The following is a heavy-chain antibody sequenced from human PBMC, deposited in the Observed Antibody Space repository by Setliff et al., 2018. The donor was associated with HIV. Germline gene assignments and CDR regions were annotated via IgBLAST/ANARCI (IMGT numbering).Heavy chain of an antibody. J-gene: IGHJ3*01. CDR3: ARSSRANEAFDV. CDR1: GYTFTDHY. CDR2: FTPFNDNT. V-gene: IGHV1-45*02. Sequence: ASVKVSCKASGYTFTDHYLHWVRQAPGQALEWMGWFTPFNDNTNYAQKYRGRISITRDRSMSTAYMELSSLRSEDTGMYYCARSSRANEAFDVWGQGTMGTVSS.